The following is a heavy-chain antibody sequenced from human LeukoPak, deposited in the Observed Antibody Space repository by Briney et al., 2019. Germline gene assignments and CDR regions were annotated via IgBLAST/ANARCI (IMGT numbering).Heavy chain of an antibody. CDR1: GGSISSYY. CDR2: IYYSGSI. Sequence: PSETLSLTCTVSGGSISSYYWSWIRQPPGKGLEWIGYIYYSGSINYNPSLKSRVTISVDTSKNQFSLKLSSVTAADTAVYYCARSVGYSYGYSYWGQGTLVTVSS. V-gene: IGHV4-59*01. J-gene: IGHJ4*02. CDR3: ARSVGYSYGYSY. D-gene: IGHD5-18*01.